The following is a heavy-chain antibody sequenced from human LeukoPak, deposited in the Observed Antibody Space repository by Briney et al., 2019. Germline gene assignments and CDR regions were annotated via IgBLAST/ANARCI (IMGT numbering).Heavy chain of an antibody. CDR3: ARDRRDYTSYYYYMDV. J-gene: IGHJ6*03. CDR2: ISSSSSYI. Sequence: PGGSLRLPCAASGFTFSSYSMNWVRQAPGKGLEWVSSISSSSSYIYYADSVKGRFTISRDNAKNSLYLQMNSLRAEDTAVYYCARDRRDYTSYYYYMDVWGKGTTVTVSS. D-gene: IGHD4-11*01. V-gene: IGHV3-21*01. CDR1: GFTFSSYS.